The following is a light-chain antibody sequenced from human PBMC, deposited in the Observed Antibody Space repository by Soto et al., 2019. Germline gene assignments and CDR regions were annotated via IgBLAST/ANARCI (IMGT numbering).Light chain of an antibody. CDR2: GNS. J-gene: IGLJ3*02. CDR1: SSNIGAGYD. CDR3: QXYDSSXSGPXWV. V-gene: IGLV1-40*01. Sequence: QSVLTQPPSVSGAPGQRVTISCTGSSSNIGAGYDVHWYQQLPGTAPKLLIYGNSNRPSGVPDRFSGSKSGXXXSLXXTGXQXXXXADXYXQXYDSSXSGPXWVF.